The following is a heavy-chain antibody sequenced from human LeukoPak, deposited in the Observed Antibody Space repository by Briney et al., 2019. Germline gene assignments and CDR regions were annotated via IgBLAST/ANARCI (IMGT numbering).Heavy chain of an antibody. J-gene: IGHJ4*02. CDR3: ARSDPSSSCPQCLDY. Sequence: QSGGSLRLSCAASGFTFSDYYMSWVRQAPGKGLEWVSVIYSGGSTYYADSVKGRFTISRDNSKNTLYLQMNSLRAEDTAVYYCARSDPSSSCPQCLDYWGQGTLVTVSS. CDR2: IYSGGST. V-gene: IGHV3-53*01. D-gene: IGHD6-13*01. CDR1: GFTFSDYY.